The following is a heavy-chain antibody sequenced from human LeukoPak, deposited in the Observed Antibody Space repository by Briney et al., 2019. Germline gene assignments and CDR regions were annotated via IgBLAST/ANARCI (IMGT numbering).Heavy chain of an antibody. CDR2: INPNSGGT. V-gene: IGHV1-2*05. CDR1: GYTFTGHY. D-gene: IGHD4-23*01. Sequence: GASVKVSCKASGYTFTGHYMHWVRQAPGQGLEWMGRINPNSGGTNYAQKFQGRVTMTRDTSISTAYMELSRLRSDDTGVYYCARDRATVEKVFDYWGQGTLVTVSS. J-gene: IGHJ4*02. CDR3: ARDRATVEKVFDY.